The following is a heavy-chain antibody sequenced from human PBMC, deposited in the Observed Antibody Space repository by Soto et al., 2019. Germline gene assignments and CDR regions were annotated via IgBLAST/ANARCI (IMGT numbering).Heavy chain of an antibody. D-gene: IGHD6-13*01. CDR3: ARAHSSRWLVAYFEY. J-gene: IGHJ4*02. CDR2: TRDKANNYTT. V-gene: IGHV3-72*01. Sequence: EVQLVESGGGLVQPGGSLRLSCAASGFTLSDYYMDWVRQAPGKGLEWVGRTRDKANNYTTEYATSVKGRFTISRDDSKISLYLEMNSLKTEDTAVYYCARAHSSRWLVAYFEYWGQGALVAVSS. CDR1: GFTLSDYY.